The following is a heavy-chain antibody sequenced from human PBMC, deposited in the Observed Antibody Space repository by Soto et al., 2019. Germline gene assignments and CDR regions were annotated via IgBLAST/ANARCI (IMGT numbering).Heavy chain of an antibody. CDR1: GYSFTSYW. D-gene: IGHD4-17*01. J-gene: IGHJ6*02. CDR2: IDPSDSYT. Sequence: GESLKISCKGSGYSFTSYWISWVRQMSGKGLEWMGRIDPSDSYTNYSPSFQGHVTISADKSISTAYLQWSSLKASDTAMYYCATPTVTHYYYGMDVWGQGNTVTVSS. CDR3: ATPTVTHYYYGMDV. V-gene: IGHV5-10-1*01.